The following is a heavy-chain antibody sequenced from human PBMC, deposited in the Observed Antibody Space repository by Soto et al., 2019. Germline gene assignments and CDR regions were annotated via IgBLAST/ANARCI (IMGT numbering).Heavy chain of an antibody. CDR1: GFTFDDYA. V-gene: IGHV3-9*01. Sequence: GGSLRLSCAASGFTFDDYAMHWVRQAPGKGLEWVSGISWNSGSIGYADSVKGRFTISRDNAKNSLYLQMNSLRAEDTGLYYCAKDRGGRYSSGWYDSGWFDPWGQGTLVTVSS. J-gene: IGHJ5*02. CDR3: AKDRGGRYSSGWYDSGWFDP. D-gene: IGHD6-19*01. CDR2: ISWNSGSI.